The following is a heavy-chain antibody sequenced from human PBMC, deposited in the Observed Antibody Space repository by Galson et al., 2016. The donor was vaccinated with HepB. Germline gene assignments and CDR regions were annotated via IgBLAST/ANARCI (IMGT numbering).Heavy chain of an antibody. Sequence: SLRLSCAASGVFFSMYAITWARQAPGKGLEWVSAISGRGSSTYYAEFVKGRFTISSDNSTNTRYLGMNSRRGVDTAVYYCAKGHSSGPTNYYYGLDVWGQGTTVTVSS. CDR1: GVFFSMYA. V-gene: IGHV3-23*01. CDR3: AKGHSSGPTNYYYGLDV. J-gene: IGHJ6*02. D-gene: IGHD6-19*01. CDR2: ISGRGSST.